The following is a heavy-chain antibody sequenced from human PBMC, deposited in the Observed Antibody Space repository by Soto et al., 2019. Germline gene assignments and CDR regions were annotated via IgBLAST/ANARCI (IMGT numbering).Heavy chain of an antibody. Sequence: GESLKISCKGSGYSFTSYWIGWVRQMPGKGLEWMGIIYPGDSDTRYSPSFQGQVTISADKSISTAYLQWSSLKASDTAMYYCARLSLSTTSSSYYYGMDVWDQGTTVTVSS. D-gene: IGHD6-6*01. CDR3: ARLSLSTTSSSYYYGMDV. V-gene: IGHV5-51*01. J-gene: IGHJ6*02. CDR1: GYSFTSYW. CDR2: IYPGDSDT.